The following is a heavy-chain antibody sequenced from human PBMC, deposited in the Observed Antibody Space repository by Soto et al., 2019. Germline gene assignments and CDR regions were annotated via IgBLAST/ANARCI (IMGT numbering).Heavy chain of an antibody. V-gene: IGHV1-8*01. CDR1: GYTFTSSE. CDR2: MNPHSGNT. Sequence: QVQLVQSGAEVKKPGASVKVSCQASGYTFTSSEINWVRQAPGQGLEWMGGMNPHSGNTGCAQIFHDRITMTRDTSISTAYMELSSLTSDDTAVYYCARGVQGIDYWGQGTLVTVSS. CDR3: ARGVQGIDY. J-gene: IGHJ4*02.